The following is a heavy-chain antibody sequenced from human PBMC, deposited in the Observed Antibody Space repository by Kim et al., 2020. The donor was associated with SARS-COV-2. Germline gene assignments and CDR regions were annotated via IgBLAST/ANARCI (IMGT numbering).Heavy chain of an antibody. Sequence: SETLSLTCTVSGGSASSGSYYWSWIRQPPGKGLEWIGYIYYSGSTNYNPSLKSRVTISVDTSKNQFSLKLSSVTAADTAVYYCARDRSGYGYSFDYWGQGTLVTVSS. J-gene: IGHJ4*02. CDR3: ARDRSGYGYSFDY. CDR2: IYYSGST. D-gene: IGHD5-18*01. V-gene: IGHV4-61*01. CDR1: GGSASSGSYY.